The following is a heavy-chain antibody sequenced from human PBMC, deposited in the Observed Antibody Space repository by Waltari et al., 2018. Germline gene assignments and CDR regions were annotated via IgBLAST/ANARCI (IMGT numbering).Heavy chain of an antibody. Sequence: EVQLVASGGGSVQPGGSLSLSCAASGLTLSTYWRNWVRQAQGNGREWVANIKQDGSEKNYVDSVEGRFSISRDNAQNSLYWQMNSLRAEDTAIYYCVTGLTTVTAKDYFDHWGQGALVTVSS. CDR3: VTGLTTVTAKDYFDH. V-gene: IGHV3-7*01. CDR2: IKQDGSEK. CDR1: GLTLSTYW. J-gene: IGHJ4*02. D-gene: IGHD4-17*01.